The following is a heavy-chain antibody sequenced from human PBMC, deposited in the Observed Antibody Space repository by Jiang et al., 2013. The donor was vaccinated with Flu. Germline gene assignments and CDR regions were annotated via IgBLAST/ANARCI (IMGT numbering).Heavy chain of an antibody. CDR1: GGSFSDYY. Sequence: LLKPSETLSLTCAVYGGSFSDYYWSWIRQPPGKGLEWIGEINHSGSSNYNPSLKSRVTISVDTSKNQFSLKLSSVTAADTAVYYCARQHIATAPYAMDVWGQGTTVTVSS. J-gene: IGHJ6*02. D-gene: IGHD6-13*01. CDR3: ARQHIATAPYAMDV. V-gene: IGHV4-34*01. CDR2: INHSGSS.